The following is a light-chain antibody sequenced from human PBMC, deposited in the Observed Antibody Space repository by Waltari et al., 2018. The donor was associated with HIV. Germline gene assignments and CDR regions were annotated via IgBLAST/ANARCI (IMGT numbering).Light chain of an antibody. V-gene: IGLV1-47*01. CDR2: RND. J-gene: IGLJ3*02. CDR1: SSNIGSNS. CDR3: AAYDDNLPGWM. Sequence: QSVLTQPPSASGTPGQRVTISCSGISSNIGSNSVFLYQQFPGTAPKVLIYRNDQRPSGVPDRFSASRSGTSASLVISGLRSEDEADYYCAAYDDNLPGWMFGGGTKLTAL.